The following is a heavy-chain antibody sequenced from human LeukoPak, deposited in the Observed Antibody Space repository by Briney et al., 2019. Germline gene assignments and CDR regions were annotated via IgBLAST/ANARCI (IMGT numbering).Heavy chain of an antibody. J-gene: IGHJ5*02. CDR1: GGSISSSGYY. CDR3: ARHEYSGSYYGLSWFDP. Sequence: PSETLSLTCTVSGGSISSSGYYWGWIRRPPGKGLEWIASIYYSGSTYYNPSLKSRVTISVGTSKNQLSLELSSPTAADTAVYYCARHEYSGSYYGLSWFDPWGQGTLVTVSS. CDR2: IYYSGST. V-gene: IGHV4-39*01. D-gene: IGHD1-26*01.